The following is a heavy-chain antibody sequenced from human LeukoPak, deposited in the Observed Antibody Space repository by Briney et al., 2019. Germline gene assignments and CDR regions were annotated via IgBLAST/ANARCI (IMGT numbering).Heavy chain of an antibody. V-gene: IGHV3-7*01. CDR3: GRVGAYYGSGSYSDY. CDR1: GFTFSSCW. J-gene: IGHJ4*02. CDR2: INQDGSQK. D-gene: IGHD3-10*01. Sequence: GGSLRLSCAASGFTFSSCWMSWVRQAPGKGLEWVAHINQDGSQKYHVDSVKGRFTISRDNAKKSLYLQMNSLRAEDTAVYYCGRVGAYYGSGSYSDYWGQGTLVTVSS.